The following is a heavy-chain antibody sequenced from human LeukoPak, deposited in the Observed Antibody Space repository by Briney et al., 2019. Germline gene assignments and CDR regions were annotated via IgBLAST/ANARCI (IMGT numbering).Heavy chain of an antibody. Sequence: PGGSLRLSCAASGFTFSSYWMNWVRQAPGKGLEWVSSISSSSSYIYYADSVKGRFTISRDNAKNSLYLQMNSLRVEDTAVYYCARGLYSSAWSPFDYWGQGTLVTVSS. D-gene: IGHD6-19*01. CDR3: ARGLYSSAWSPFDY. CDR1: GFTFSSYW. CDR2: ISSSSSYI. V-gene: IGHV3-21*01. J-gene: IGHJ4*02.